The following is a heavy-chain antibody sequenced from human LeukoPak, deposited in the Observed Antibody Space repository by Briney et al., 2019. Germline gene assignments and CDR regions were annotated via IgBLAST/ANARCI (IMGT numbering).Heavy chain of an antibody. J-gene: IGHJ4*02. CDR2: ISGSGGST. D-gene: IGHD3-22*01. CDR3: AKENDSSGYYAYYFDY. CDR1: GFTFSSYA. Sequence: PGWSLRLSCAASGFTFSSYAMSWVRQAPGKGLEWVSAISGSGGSTYYADSVKGRFTISRDNSKNTLYLQMNSLRAEDTAVYYCAKENDSSGYYAYYFDYWGQGTLVTVSS. V-gene: IGHV3-23*01.